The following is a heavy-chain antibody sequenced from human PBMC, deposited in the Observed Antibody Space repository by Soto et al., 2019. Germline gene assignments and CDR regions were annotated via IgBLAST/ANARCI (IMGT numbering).Heavy chain of an antibody. Sequence: QVQLQESGPGLVKPSQTLSLTCTVSGGSISSGGYFWNWIRQHPGKGLEGIGYIYYSGVTYYNPSIKRRVRISVGTTKNHFSLMLSAVTGAATDVYYCAREPSIWGQGTLVTVSS. CDR3: AREPSI. J-gene: IGHJ4*02. V-gene: IGHV4-31*03. CDR1: GGSISSGGYF. CDR2: IYYSGVT.